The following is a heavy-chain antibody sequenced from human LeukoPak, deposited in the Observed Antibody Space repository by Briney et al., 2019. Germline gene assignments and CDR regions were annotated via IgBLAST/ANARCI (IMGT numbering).Heavy chain of an antibody. V-gene: IGHV3-30-3*02. CDR3: AKSIAVAGSYRNGLDY. CDR1: GFSFNTYA. Sequence: GGSLRLSCAASGFSFNTYAMNWVRQAPGKGLEWVAVISYDGSNKYYADSVKGRFTISRDNSKNTLYLQMNSLRAEDTAVYYCAKSIAVAGSYRNGLDYWGQGTLVTVSS. D-gene: IGHD6-19*01. CDR2: ISYDGSNK. J-gene: IGHJ4*02.